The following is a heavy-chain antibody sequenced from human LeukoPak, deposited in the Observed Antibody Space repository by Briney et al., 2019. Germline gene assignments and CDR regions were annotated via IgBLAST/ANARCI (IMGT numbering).Heavy chain of an antibody. CDR1: GFTFTIFG. CDR3: ARTYDFGRGPPGDAFDN. Sequence: GGSLRLSCATSGFTFTIFGINWVRQAPGKGSEWVSYIDARTGITYYADSVQGRFTISRDNAKEPVFLQMNRLRVDDTAVYYCARTYDFGRGPPGDAFDNWGQGTPVTVSS. D-gene: IGHD3-3*01. V-gene: IGHV3-48*01. J-gene: IGHJ3*02. CDR2: IDARTGIT.